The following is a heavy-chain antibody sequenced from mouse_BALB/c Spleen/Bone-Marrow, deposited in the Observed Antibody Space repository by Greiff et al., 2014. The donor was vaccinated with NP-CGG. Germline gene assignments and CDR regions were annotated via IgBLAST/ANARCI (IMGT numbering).Heavy chain of an antibody. CDR1: GYSITSGYS. D-gene: IGHD1-1*01. CDR3: ASTPYYYGSSYGYFDV. CDR2: IPYSGST. J-gene: IGHJ1*01. Sequence: VQLQQSGPDLVKPSQSLSLTCTVTGYSITSGYSWHWIRQFPGNKLEWMGYIPYSGSTNYNPSHKSRISITRDTSKNQFFLQLNSVTTEDTATYYCASTPYYYGSSYGYFDVWGAGTTVTVSS. V-gene: IGHV3-1*02.